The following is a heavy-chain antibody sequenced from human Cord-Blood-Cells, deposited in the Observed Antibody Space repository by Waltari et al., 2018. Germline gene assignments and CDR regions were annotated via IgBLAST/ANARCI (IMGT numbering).Heavy chain of an antibody. J-gene: IGHJ5*02. CDR1: GGTFSSYP. V-gene: IGHV1-69*06. CDR2: IIPIFGTA. CDR3: ARDYNGDYSWFDP. D-gene: IGHD4-17*01. Sequence: QVQLVQSGAEVKKPGSSVTVSCKASGGTFSSYPLSRVRAAPGQGLEWMGGIIPIFGTANYAQKFQGRVTITADKSTSTAYMELSSLRSEDTAVYYCARDYNGDYSWFDPWGQGTLVTVSS.